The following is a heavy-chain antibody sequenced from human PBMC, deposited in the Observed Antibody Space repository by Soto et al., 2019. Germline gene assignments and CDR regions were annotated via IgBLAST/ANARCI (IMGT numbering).Heavy chain of an antibody. D-gene: IGHD3-22*01. J-gene: IGHJ6*02. CDR1: GFTVSSNY. CDR2: IYSGGST. Sequence: EVQLVESGGGLIQPGGSLRLSCAASGFTVSSNYMSWVRQAPGKGLEWVSVIYSGGSTYYADSVKGRFTISRDNSKNTLYRQMNSLRAEDTAVYYCARERWDSSGYYYYYGMDVWGQGTTFTVSS. CDR3: ARERWDSSGYYYYYGMDV. V-gene: IGHV3-53*01.